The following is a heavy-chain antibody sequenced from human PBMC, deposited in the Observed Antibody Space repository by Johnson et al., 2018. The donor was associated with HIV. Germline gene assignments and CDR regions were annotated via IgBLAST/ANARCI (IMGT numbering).Heavy chain of an antibody. Sequence: QVQLVESGGGVVQPGRSLRLSCAASGFTFSSYAMHWVRLAPGKGLEWVAVISNDGSDKYYADSVKGRFTISRDNSKNKLYLQMNSLRAEDTALYHCAREAPQPSDAYDIWGQGTMVTVSS. CDR3: AREAPQPSDAYDI. CDR2: ISNDGSDK. J-gene: IGHJ3*02. CDR1: GFTFSSYA. V-gene: IGHV3-30-3*01. D-gene: IGHD5-18*01.